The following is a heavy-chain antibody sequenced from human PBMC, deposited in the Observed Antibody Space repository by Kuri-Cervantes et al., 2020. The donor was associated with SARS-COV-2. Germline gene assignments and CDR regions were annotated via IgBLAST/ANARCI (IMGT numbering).Heavy chain of an antibody. J-gene: IGHJ4*02. CDR3: ARHHKVQLELRDY. V-gene: IGHV5-51*01. D-gene: IGHD1-7*01. CDR1: GYSFTSYW. CDR2: IYPGDSDT. Sequence: GESLKISCKGSGYSFTSYWIGWVRQMPGKGLEWMGIIYPGDSDTRYSPSFQGQVTISADKSINTAYLQWSSLKASDTAMYYCARHHKVQLELRDYWGQGTLVTVSS.